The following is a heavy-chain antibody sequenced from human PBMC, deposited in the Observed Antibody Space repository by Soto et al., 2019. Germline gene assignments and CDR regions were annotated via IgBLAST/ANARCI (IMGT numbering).Heavy chain of an antibody. D-gene: IGHD1-1*01. Sequence: QPVGSLRLSCAASGFTFDDYAMHWVRQAPGKGLEWVSGISWNSGSIGYADSVKGRFTISRDNAKNSLYLQMNSLRAEDTALYYCAKDRLEISAYFDYWGQGTLVTVSS. CDR1: GFTFDDYA. V-gene: IGHV3-9*01. CDR2: ISWNSGSI. CDR3: AKDRLEISAYFDY. J-gene: IGHJ4*02.